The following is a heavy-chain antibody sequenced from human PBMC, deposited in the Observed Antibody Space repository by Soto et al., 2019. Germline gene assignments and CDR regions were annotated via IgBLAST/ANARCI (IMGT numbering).Heavy chain of an antibody. CDR1: GYSFTSYW. D-gene: IGHD4-17*01. V-gene: IGHV5-51*01. Sequence: GESLKISCKGSGYSFTSYWIGWVRQMPGKGLEWMGIIYPGDSDTRYSPSFQGQVTISADKSISTAYLQCSSLKASDTAMYYCARLRMTTVGSGWDYYFDYWVHETLLVTVSS. J-gene: IGHJ4*03. CDR3: ARLRMTTVGSGWDYYFDY. CDR2: IYPGDSDT.